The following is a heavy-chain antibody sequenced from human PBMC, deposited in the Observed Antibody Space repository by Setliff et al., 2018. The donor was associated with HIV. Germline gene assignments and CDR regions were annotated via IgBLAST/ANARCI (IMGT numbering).Heavy chain of an antibody. Sequence: PGGSLRLSCSGSGFSFGSFSLHWVRQAPGKGLEWISSINSGSNYIYYTDSVKGRFIISRDNAKKSLFLQMSSLRAEDTAVYYCAKDRLEWLAPDGFDIWGLGTMVTVSS. CDR3: AKDRLEWLAPDGFDI. V-gene: IGHV3-21*01. J-gene: IGHJ3*02. CDR2: INSGSNYI. D-gene: IGHD3-3*01. CDR1: GFSFGSFS.